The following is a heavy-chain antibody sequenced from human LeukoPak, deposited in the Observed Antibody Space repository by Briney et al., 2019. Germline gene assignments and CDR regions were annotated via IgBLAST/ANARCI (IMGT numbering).Heavy chain of an antibody. CDR1: GFTFSSYA. D-gene: IGHD5-18*01. V-gene: IGHV3-23*01. Sequence: GGSLRLSCAASGFTFSSYAMSWVRQAPGKGLEWVSAISGSGGSTYYADSVKGRFTISRDNSKNTLYLQINSLRAEDTAVYYCAKSQTNRGYSYGYYYFDYWGQGTLVTVSS. CDR3: AKSQTNRGYSYGYYYFDY. CDR2: ISGSGGST. J-gene: IGHJ4*02.